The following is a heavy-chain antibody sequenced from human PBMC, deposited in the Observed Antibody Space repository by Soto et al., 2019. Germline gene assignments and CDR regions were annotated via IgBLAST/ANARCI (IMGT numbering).Heavy chain of an antibody. V-gene: IGHV1-69*18. J-gene: IGHJ4*02. D-gene: IGHD6-13*01. Sequence: QVQLVQSGAEVKKPGSSVKVSCKSSGGTFSTYGINWVRQAPGQGLEWMGMIIPNFGTPTYAQKFRGRVSITADESTSTAYMELSSLTSADTAFYYCARDGRSSSYDFWGQGTLVTVSS. CDR3: ARDGRSSSYDF. CDR1: GGTFSTYG. CDR2: IIPNFGTP.